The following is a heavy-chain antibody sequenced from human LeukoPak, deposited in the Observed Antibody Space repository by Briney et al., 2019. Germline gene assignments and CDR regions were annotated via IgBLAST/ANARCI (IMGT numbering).Heavy chain of an antibody. CDR3: ARIQTSFRFLEWSHAFDI. J-gene: IGHJ3*02. D-gene: IGHD3-3*01. V-gene: IGHV4-39*01. CDR1: GGSISSSSYY. CDR2: IYYRGST. Sequence: KPSETLSLTCTVSGGSISSSSYYWGWIRQPPGKGLEWIGSIYYRGSTYYNPSLKSRVTISVDTSNNQFSLKLSSVTAADTAVYSCARIQTSFRFLEWSHAFDIWGQGTMVTVSS.